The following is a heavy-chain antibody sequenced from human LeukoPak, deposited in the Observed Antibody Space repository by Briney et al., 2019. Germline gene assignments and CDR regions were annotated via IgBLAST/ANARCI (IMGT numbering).Heavy chain of an antibody. CDR2: IYHSGST. CDR1: GGSISSTNW. J-gene: IGHJ4*02. D-gene: IGHD1-26*01. V-gene: IGHV4-4*02. Sequence: SGTLSLTCAVSGGSISSTNWWSWVRQPPGTGLEWIGEIYHSGSTNYNPSLKSRVTISLDKSKNQFSPILSSVTAADTAVYYCARDRGSIGYFDYWGQGTLVTVSS. CDR3: ARDRGSIGYFDY.